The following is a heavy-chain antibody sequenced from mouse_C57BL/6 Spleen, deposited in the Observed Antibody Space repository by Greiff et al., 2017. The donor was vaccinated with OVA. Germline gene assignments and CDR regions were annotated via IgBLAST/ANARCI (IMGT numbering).Heavy chain of an antibody. CDR3: TRCRSAWFAY. J-gene: IGHJ3*01. V-gene: IGHV1-15*01. CDR2: LDPETGGT. CDR1: GYTFTDYE. Sequence: QVQLQQSGAELVRPGASVTLSCKASGYTFTDYEMHWVKQTPVHGLEWIGALDPETGGTAYNQKFKGKAILTADKSSSTAYMELRSLTSEDSAVDYCTRCRSAWFAYWGQGTLVTVSA.